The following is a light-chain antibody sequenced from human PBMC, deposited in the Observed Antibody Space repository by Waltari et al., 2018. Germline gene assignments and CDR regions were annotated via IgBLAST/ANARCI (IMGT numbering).Light chain of an antibody. Sequence: EVVLTQSPGTLSLSPGERATLSCRASQSIGRTLTWYQQKPGPSPRLLMYGASIRAAGIPDRFSGSGSGTDFILTITRLEPEDFAVYYCQNYERLPVTFGQGTKVEIK. CDR2: GAS. V-gene: IGKV3-20*01. J-gene: IGKJ1*01. CDR1: QSIGRT. CDR3: QNYERLPVT.